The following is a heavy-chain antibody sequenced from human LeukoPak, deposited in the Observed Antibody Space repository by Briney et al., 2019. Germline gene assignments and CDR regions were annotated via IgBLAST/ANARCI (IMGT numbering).Heavy chain of an antibody. V-gene: IGHV1-69*04. CDR1: GGTFSSYA. Sequence: SVKVSCKASGGTFSSYAISWVRQAPGQGLEWMGRIIPILGIANYAQKFQGRVTITADKSTSTAYMELSSLRSEDTAVYYCARAGYSSGSYYFDYWGQGTLVTVSS. CDR3: ARAGYSSGSYYFDY. CDR2: IIPILGIA. D-gene: IGHD6-19*01. J-gene: IGHJ4*02.